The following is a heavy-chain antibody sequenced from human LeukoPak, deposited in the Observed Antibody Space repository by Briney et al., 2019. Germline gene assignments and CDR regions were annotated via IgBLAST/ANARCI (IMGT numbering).Heavy chain of an antibody. J-gene: IGHJ6*03. Sequence: PGGSLRLSCAASGFTLSSYAMSWVRQAPGKGLEWVSAISGSGGTTYYADSVKGRFTISRDNSKNTLYLQMNSLRAEDTAVYHCEKDKHPIDYYYYMDVWGKGTTVTVSS. CDR2: ISGSGGTT. D-gene: IGHD2-21*01. CDR1: GFTLSSYA. V-gene: IGHV3-23*01. CDR3: EKDKHPIDYYYYMDV.